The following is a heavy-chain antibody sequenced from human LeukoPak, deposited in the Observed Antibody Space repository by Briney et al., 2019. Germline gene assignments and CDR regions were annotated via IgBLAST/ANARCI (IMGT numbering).Heavy chain of an antibody. V-gene: IGHV1-69*13. J-gene: IGHJ4*02. D-gene: IGHD6-13*01. CDR2: IIPIFGTA. CDR3: ARLDRIAAAGTFDY. CDR1: GGTFSSYA. Sequence: SVKVSCKASGGTFSSYAISWVRQAPGQGLEWMGGIIPIFGTANYAQKFQGRVTITADESTSTAYMELSSLRSEDTAVYYCARLDRIAAAGTFDYWGQGTLVTVSS.